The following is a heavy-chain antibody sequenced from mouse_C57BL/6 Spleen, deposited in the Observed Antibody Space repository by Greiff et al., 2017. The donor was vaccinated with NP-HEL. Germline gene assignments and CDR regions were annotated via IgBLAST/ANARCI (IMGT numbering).Heavy chain of an antibody. CDR1: GYSFTDYN. CDR3: ARVNRGSSYVWYFDV. CDR2: INPHYGTT. V-gene: IGHV1-39*01. Sequence: VQLQQSGPELVKPGASVKISCKASGYSFTDYNMNWVKQSNGKSLEWIGVINPHYGTTSYNQKFKGKATLTVDQSSSTAYMQINSLTSEDSAVYYCARVNRGSSYVWYFDVWGTGTTVTVSS. D-gene: IGHD1-1*01. J-gene: IGHJ1*03.